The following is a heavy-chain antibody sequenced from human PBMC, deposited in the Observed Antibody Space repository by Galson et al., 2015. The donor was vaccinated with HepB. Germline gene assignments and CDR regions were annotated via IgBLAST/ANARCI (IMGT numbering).Heavy chain of an antibody. Sequence: SLRLSCAASGFSFSDNYMTWIRQAPGKGLEWVSHISSSGITIYYADSVKGRFTISRDNAKKSLHLQMNSLRAEDTAVYYCARVSTRDTYFYGSGSYSSFDYWGQGTLVTVSS. V-gene: IGHV3-11*01. J-gene: IGHJ4*02. CDR2: ISSSGITI. D-gene: IGHD3-10*01. CDR3: ARVSTRDTYFYGSGSYSSFDY. CDR1: GFSFSDNY.